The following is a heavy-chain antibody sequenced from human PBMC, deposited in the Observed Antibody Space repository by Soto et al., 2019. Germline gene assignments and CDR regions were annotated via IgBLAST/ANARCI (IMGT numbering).Heavy chain of an antibody. V-gene: IGHV3-33*01. D-gene: IGHD3-22*01. Sequence: PGGSLRLSCAASGFTFSSYGMHWVRQAPGKGLEWVAVIWYDGSNKYYADSVKGRFTISRDNSKNTLYLQMNSLRAEDTAVYYCARLGQGNDYDSSGYYYVYYYYGMDVWGQGTTVTVSS. CDR3: ARLGQGNDYDSSGYYYVYYYYGMDV. J-gene: IGHJ6*02. CDR1: GFTFSSYG. CDR2: IWYDGSNK.